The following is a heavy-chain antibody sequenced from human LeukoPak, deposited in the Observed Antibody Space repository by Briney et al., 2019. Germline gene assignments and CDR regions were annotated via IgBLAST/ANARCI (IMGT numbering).Heavy chain of an antibody. Sequence: ASVKVSCNASGYTLTSYGISWVRQAPGQGLEWMGWISAYNGNTNYAQKLQGRVTMTTDTSTSTAYMELRSLRSDDTAVYYCARFYDILTGYYSDYWGQGTLVTVSS. V-gene: IGHV1-18*01. J-gene: IGHJ4*02. CDR3: ARFYDILTGYYSDY. CDR1: GYTLTSYG. D-gene: IGHD3-9*01. CDR2: ISAYNGNT.